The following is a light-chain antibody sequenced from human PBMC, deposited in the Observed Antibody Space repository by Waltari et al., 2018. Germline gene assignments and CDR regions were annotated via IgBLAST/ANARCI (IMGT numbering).Light chain of an antibody. CDR1: QGIRND. Sequence: AIQMTQSPSSLSASVGDRIIITCRASQGIRNDLGWYQQKPGNAPTLLIYAASSLQSGVPSRFSGSGSGTDFTLSISSLQPEDFATYYCLQDYSYPRTFGQGTKVEI. J-gene: IGKJ1*01. CDR2: AAS. CDR3: LQDYSYPRT. V-gene: IGKV1-6*01.